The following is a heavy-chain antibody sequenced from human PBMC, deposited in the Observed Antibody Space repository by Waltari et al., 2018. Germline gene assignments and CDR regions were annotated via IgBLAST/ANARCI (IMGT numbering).Heavy chain of an antibody. V-gene: IGHV1-69*01. CDR3: ARTTYYYGMGAFDI. CDR2: IIPIFGTA. D-gene: IGHD3-10*01. Sequence: QVQLVQSGAEVKKPGSSVKVSCKASGGPFSSYASSWARQAPGQGLEWMGGIIPIFGTANYAQKFQGRVTITADESTSTAYMELSSLRSEDTAVYYCARTTYYYGMGAFDIWGQGTMVTVSS. J-gene: IGHJ3*02. CDR1: GGPFSSYA.